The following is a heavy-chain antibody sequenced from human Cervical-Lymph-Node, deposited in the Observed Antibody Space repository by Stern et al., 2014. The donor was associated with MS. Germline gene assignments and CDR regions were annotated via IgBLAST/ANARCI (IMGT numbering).Heavy chain of an antibody. CDR3: ARWGTTVTFRTFDF. CDR2: IYYGST. CDR1: GDSISDYY. D-gene: IGHD4-17*01. V-gene: IGHV4-59*01. J-gene: IGHJ4*02. Sequence: QVQLQESGPGLVKPSETLSLTCAVSGDSISDYYWNWIRQPPGKGLEWIGYIYYGSTNYNPSLRSRATLSVDTSKNQFSLKLTSVTPADTAIYYCARWGTTVTFRTFDFWGQGILGTVSS.